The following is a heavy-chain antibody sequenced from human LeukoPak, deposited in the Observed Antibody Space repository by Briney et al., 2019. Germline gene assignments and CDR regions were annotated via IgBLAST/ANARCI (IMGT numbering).Heavy chain of an antibody. CDR2: IYYSGST. CDR1: GGSISSYY. D-gene: IGHD2-2*01. V-gene: IGHV4-59*01. Sequence: SETLSLTCTVSGGSISSYYWSWIRQPPGKGLEWVGYIYYSGSTNYNPSLKSRVTISVDTSKNQFSLKLSSVTAADTAVYYCARDRCRSNYYYYYGMDVWGQGTTVTVSS. CDR3: ARDRCRSNYYYYYGMDV. J-gene: IGHJ6*02.